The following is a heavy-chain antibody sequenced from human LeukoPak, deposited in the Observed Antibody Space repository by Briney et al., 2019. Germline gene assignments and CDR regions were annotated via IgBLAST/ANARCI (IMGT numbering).Heavy chain of an antibody. CDR2: ISGSGDNT. CDR3: AKDLHYGSADY. J-gene: IGHJ4*02. Sequence: GGSLRLSCAASGFTFSNYAMSWVRQAPGKGLEWVSAISGSGDNTNYADSVKGRFTISRDNAKNALYLQMNSLRAEDTAVYYCAKDLHYGSADYWGQGTLVTVSS. D-gene: IGHD3-10*01. V-gene: IGHV3-23*01. CDR1: GFTFSNYA.